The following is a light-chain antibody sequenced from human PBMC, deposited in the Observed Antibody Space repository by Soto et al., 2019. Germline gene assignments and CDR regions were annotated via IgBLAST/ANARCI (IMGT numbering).Light chain of an antibody. CDR2: DVV. CDR3: SSYTSSSTRV. CDR1: SSDIGYYNY. Sequence: QSALTQPASVSGSPGQSITISCTGSSSDIGYYNYVSWYQHHPGKAPQLIIFDVVNRPSGVSNRFSGSKSGNTASLTIFGLQAEDEADYYCSSYTSSSTRVFGGGTKLTVL. V-gene: IGLV2-14*03. J-gene: IGLJ2*01.